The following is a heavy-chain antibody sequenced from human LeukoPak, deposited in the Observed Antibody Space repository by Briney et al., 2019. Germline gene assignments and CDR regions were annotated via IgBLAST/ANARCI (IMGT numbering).Heavy chain of an antibody. Sequence: HVASVKVSCTASGGTFSSYAISWVRQAPGQGLGWMGGIIPIFGTANYAQKFQGRVTITADESTSTAYMELSSLRSEDTAVYYCAGDRPGGSSGYYWGQGTLVTVSS. CDR3: AGDRPGGSSGYY. V-gene: IGHV1-69*13. D-gene: IGHD6-6*01. CDR2: IIPIFGTA. J-gene: IGHJ4*02. CDR1: GGTFSSYA.